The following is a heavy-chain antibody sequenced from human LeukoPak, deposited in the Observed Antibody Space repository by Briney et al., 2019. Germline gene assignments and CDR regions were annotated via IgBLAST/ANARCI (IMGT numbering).Heavy chain of an antibody. D-gene: IGHD3-16*01. CDR3: ARVIYTSLNFDY. CDR1: GGSISSGDYY. Sequence: SGTLSLTCTVSGGSISSGDYYWSWIRQPPGKGLEWIGYIYYSGSTYYNPSLKSRVTISVDTSKNQFSLKLSSVTAADTAVYYCARVIYTSLNFDYWGQGTLVTVSS. CDR2: IYYSGST. J-gene: IGHJ4*02. V-gene: IGHV4-30-4*01.